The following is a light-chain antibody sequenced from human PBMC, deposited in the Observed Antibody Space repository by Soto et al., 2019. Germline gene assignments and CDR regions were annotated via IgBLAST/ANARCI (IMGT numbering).Light chain of an antibody. CDR3: LMYGSSPPYT. J-gene: IGKJ2*01. CDR1: QSVRSSY. V-gene: IGKV3-20*01. Sequence: EIVLTQSPGTLSLFPGERATLSCRASQSVRSSYLAWYQQKPGQAPRLLIFGASSRSTGVPDRFSGSGSGTGFTITISSRDPDDFAVYYCLMYGSSPPYTFGQGTKLEIK. CDR2: GAS.